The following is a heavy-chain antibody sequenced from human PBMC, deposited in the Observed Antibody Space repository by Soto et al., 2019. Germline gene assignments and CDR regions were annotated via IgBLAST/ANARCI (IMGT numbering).Heavy chain of an antibody. V-gene: IGHV4-4*02. J-gene: IGHJ4*02. Sequence: QVQLQESGPGLVKPSETLSLTCAVSGGSISSSHWWSWVRQSPGKGLEWLGEIFHSGLTHYNPSLKSRLTISVDKSKNQFSLKLTSVTAADTAVYYCVRQLERGDLPDGFDYWGQGILATVSS. CDR3: VRQLERGDLPDGFDY. CDR1: GGSISSSHW. D-gene: IGHD3-3*01. CDR2: IFHSGLT.